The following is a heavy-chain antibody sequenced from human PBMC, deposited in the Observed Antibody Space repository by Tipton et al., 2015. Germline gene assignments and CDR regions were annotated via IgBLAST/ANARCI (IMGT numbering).Heavy chain of an antibody. CDR3: ARDLEHGMDV. D-gene: IGHD5-24*01. CDR2: ISYTDGA. J-gene: IGHJ6*02. Sequence: TLSLTCTVSGGSVSTSNYYWGWIRQSPGKGLEWIGYISYTDGAHYNPALKSRVTISVDTSTNQFSLTLNSVAAADTAVYYCARDLEHGMDVWGHGTTVTVSS. V-gene: IGHV4-61*01. CDR1: GGSVSTSNYY.